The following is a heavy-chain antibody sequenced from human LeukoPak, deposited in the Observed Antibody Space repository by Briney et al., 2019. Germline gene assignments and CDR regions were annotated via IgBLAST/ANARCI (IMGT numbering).Heavy chain of an antibody. D-gene: IGHD6-19*01. CDR1: GGSISSSSYY. CDR2: IYYSGST. V-gene: IGHV4-39*07. CDR3: ARDGSSVAGAPLSLFDY. Sequence: SETLSLTCTVSGGSISSSSYYWGWIRQPPGKGLEWIGSIYYSGSTYYNPSLKSRVTISVDTSKNQFSLKLSSVTAADTAVHYCARDGSSVAGAPLSLFDYWGQGTLVTVSS. J-gene: IGHJ4*02.